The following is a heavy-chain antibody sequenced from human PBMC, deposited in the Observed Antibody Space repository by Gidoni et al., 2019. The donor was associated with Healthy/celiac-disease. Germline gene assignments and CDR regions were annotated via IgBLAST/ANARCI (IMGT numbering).Heavy chain of an antibody. Sequence: EVQLVESGGGLVQPGRSLRLSCTASGFTFGDYAMSWFRQAPGKGLEWVGFIRSKAYGGTTEYAASVKGRFTISRDDSKSIAYLQMNSLKTEDTAVYYCTRAQYSSGWAFDYWGQGTLVTVSS. J-gene: IGHJ4*02. CDR3: TRAQYSSGWAFDY. D-gene: IGHD6-19*01. CDR1: GFTFGDYA. CDR2: IRSKAYGGTT. V-gene: IGHV3-49*03.